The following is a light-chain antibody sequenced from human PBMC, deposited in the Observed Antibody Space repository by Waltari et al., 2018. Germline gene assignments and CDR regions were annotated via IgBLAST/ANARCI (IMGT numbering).Light chain of an antibody. V-gene: IGKV3-11*01. J-gene: IGKJ2*01. CDR3: QQRSNWTPHT. CDR1: QSVGTY. Sequence: EIVLTQSPATLSLSPGETATLSCRASQSVGTYVAWYQQRPGQAPRLLIYDASKRTTGSPARFRGSESGTDFTLTISSLEPEDFAVYYCQQRSNWTPHTFGQGARLEIK. CDR2: DAS.